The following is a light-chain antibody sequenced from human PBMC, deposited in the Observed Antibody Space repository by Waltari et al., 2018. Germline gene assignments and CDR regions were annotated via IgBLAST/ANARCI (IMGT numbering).Light chain of an antibody. CDR1: SSDRGGYND. Sequence: ALTPPASVSASPGQSTTIPCLGTSSDRGGYNDVSWYQQHPGKAPKLMIYDVSKRPSGVSNRFSGSKSGNTASLTISGLQAEDEADYYCSSYTSSSSYVFGTGTKVTVL. CDR2: DVS. V-gene: IGLV2-14*01. J-gene: IGLJ1*01. CDR3: SSYTSSSSYV.